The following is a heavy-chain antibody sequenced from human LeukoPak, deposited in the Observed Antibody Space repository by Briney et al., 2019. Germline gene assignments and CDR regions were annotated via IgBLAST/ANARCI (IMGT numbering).Heavy chain of an antibody. CDR2: INPSGGST. V-gene: IGHV1-46*01. Sequence: GASVKVSCKASGYTFTSYYMHWVRQAPGQGLEWMGIINPSGGSTSYAQKFQDRVTMTRDTSTSTVYMELSSLRSEDTAVYYCARAPAGYCSGGSCATFDYWGQGTLVTVSS. CDR3: ARAPAGYCSGGSCATFDY. J-gene: IGHJ4*02. CDR1: GYTFTSYY. D-gene: IGHD2-15*01.